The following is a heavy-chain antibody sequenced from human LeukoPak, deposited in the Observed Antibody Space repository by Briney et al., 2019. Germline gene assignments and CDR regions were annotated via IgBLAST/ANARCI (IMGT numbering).Heavy chain of an antibody. CDR3: ARGAGYCTSTGCYGSDWFDS. CDR1: GFSFSSYW. V-gene: IGHV3-7*05. Sequence: GGSLRLSCAASGFSFSSYWMSWVRQAPGKGLEWVATIKPDGSEKYYVDSVKGRFTISRDNAKNSLYLQMNSLRAEDTAIYYCARGAGYCTSTGCYGSDWFDSWGQGALVTVSS. CDR2: IKPDGSEK. D-gene: IGHD2-2*01. J-gene: IGHJ5*01.